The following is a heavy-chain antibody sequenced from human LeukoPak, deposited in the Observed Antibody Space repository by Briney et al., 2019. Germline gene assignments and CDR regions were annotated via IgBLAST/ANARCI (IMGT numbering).Heavy chain of an antibody. Sequence: ASVKVSCKASGYTFTSYGISWVRQAPGQGLEWMGWISAYNGNTNYAQKLQGRVTMTTDTSTSTAYMELRSLRSDDTAVYYCARGDCSGGSCSSFDYWGQGTLSPSPQ. CDR1: GYTFTSYG. CDR3: ARGDCSGGSCSSFDY. V-gene: IGHV1-18*01. J-gene: IGHJ4*02. CDR2: ISAYNGNT. D-gene: IGHD2-15*01.